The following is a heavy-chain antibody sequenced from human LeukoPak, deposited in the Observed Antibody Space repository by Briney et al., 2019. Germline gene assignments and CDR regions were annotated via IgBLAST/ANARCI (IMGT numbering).Heavy chain of an antibody. J-gene: IGHJ6*03. CDR2: ISSISSTI. CDR1: GFTFSSYS. V-gene: IGHV3-48*01. CDR3: ARVGVRPEDYYYYYYMDV. D-gene: IGHD1-1*01. Sequence: GSLRLSCAASGFTFSSYSMNWVRQAPGKGLGWVSYISSISSTIYYADSVKGRFTISRDNAKNSLYLQMNSLRAEDTAVYYCARVGVRPEDYYYYYYMDVWGKGTTVTVSS.